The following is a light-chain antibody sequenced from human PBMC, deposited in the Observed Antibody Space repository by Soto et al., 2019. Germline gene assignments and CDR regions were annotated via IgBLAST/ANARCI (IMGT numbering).Light chain of an antibody. J-gene: IGLJ3*02. CDR2: ENN. Sequence: QSVLTQPPSVSAAPGQKVTISCSGSSSNIGNNYVSWYQQIPGTAPKLLIYENNKRPSGIPDRFSGSKSGTSATLGITGLQTGDEADYYCDTWDSSLSAGVFGGGTKLTVL. CDR1: SSNIGNNY. V-gene: IGLV1-51*02. CDR3: DTWDSSLSAGV.